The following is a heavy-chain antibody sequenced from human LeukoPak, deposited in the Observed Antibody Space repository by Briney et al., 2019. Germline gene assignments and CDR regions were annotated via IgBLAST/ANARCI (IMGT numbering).Heavy chain of an antibody. CDR3: AALTTLTLDS. V-gene: IGHV3-21*01. Sequence: GGSLRLSCAASGFTFSDYTMNWVRQAPGKGLEWVSSISSSSSYIFYADSVKGRFTISRDNAKNSLYLQMNSLRAEDTALYYCAALTTLTLDSWGQGTLVTVSS. CDR1: GFTFSDYT. D-gene: IGHD4-4*01. CDR2: ISSSSSYI. J-gene: IGHJ4*02.